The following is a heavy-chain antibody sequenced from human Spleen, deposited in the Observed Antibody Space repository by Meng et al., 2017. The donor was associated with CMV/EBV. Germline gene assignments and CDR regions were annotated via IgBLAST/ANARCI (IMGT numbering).Heavy chain of an antibody. CDR2: IYYSGST. CDR3: ARARYDFWSGYSVDY. Sequence: SGGYVSSGSYYWSWIRQPPGKGLEWIGYIYYSGSTNYNPSLKSRVTISVDTSKNQFSLKLSSVTAADTAVYYCARARYDFWSGYSVDYWGQGTLVTVSS. J-gene: IGHJ4*02. CDR1: GGYVSSGSYY. D-gene: IGHD3-3*01. V-gene: IGHV4-61*01.